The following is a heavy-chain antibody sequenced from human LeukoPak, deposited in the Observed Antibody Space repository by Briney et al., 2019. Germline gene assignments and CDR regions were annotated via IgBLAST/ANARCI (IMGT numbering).Heavy chain of an antibody. D-gene: IGHD6-19*01. CDR2: ISGSGGST. CDR3: AVSGWGTPLDY. J-gene: IGHJ4*02. CDR1: GFTFSTYA. Sequence: GGSLRLSCAASGFTFSTYAMGWVRQAPGKGLEWVSAISGSGGSTYYADSVKGRFTISRDNSKNTLYLQMNSLRAEDTAVYYCAVSGWGTPLDYWGQGTLVTVSS. V-gene: IGHV3-23*01.